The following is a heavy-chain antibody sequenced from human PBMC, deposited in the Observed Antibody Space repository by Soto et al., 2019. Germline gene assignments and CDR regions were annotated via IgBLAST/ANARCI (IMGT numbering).Heavy chain of an antibody. CDR3: ARERTGTTSMDV. Sequence: QVQLVQSGAEVKKPGASVKVSCKASVYTFTSYDINWVRQATGQGLEWMGWMNPNSGNTGYAQKFQGRVTMTRNTSISTAYMELRSLRSEDTAVYYCARERTGTTSMDVWGQGTTVTVYS. CDR1: VYTFTSYD. D-gene: IGHD1-1*01. J-gene: IGHJ6*02. CDR2: MNPNSGNT. V-gene: IGHV1-8*01.